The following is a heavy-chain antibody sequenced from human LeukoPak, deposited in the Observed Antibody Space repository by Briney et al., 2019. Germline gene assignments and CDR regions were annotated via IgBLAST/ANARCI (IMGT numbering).Heavy chain of an antibody. Sequence: GGSLRLSCAASGFTFSSYGMHWVRQAPGKGLEWVAIIWYDGKNKYYADSVKGRFTISRENAKNSLYLQMNSLRAGDTAVYYCARGPGIAAAGRTNYFDYWGQGTLVTVSS. CDR2: IWYDGKNK. CDR1: GFTFSSYG. J-gene: IGHJ4*02. CDR3: ARGPGIAAAGRTNYFDY. D-gene: IGHD6-13*01. V-gene: IGHV3-33*01.